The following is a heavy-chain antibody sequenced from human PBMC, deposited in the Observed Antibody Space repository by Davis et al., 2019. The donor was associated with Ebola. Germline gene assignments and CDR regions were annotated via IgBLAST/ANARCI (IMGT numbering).Heavy chain of an antibody. Sequence: ASALVSCKASAYNFTSYAMHSVRQPPGQRLLWMGWINAGNGNTKYSQKFQDRVTITRDTSASTAYMELSSLRSEDTAVYYCARGYYDGSDYYCWFDPWGQGTLVTVSS. CDR2: INAGNGNT. D-gene: IGHD3-22*01. CDR3: ARGYYDGSDYYCWFDP. J-gene: IGHJ5*02. V-gene: IGHV1-3*01. CDR1: AYNFTSYA.